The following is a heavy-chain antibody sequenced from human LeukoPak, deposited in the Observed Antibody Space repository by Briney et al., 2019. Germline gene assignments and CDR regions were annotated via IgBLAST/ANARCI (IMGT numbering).Heavy chain of an antibody. V-gene: IGHV4-34*01. CDR2: INHSGST. D-gene: IGHD1-26*01. CDR3: ARGRNGYSGSLRALVFGY. CDR1: GGSLSGYY. Sequence: SETLSLTCAVYGGSLSGYYWSWIRQPPGKGLEWIGEINHSGSTNYNPSLKSRVTISVDTSKNQFSLKLSSVTAADTAVYYCARGRNGYSGSLRALVFGYWGQGTLVTVSS. J-gene: IGHJ4*02.